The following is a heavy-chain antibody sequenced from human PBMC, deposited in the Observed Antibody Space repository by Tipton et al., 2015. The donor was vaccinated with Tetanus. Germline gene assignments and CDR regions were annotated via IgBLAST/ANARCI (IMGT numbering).Heavy chain of an antibody. CDR3: ARHSSWFDP. Sequence: TLSLTCTVSGGSISSYYWAWIRQPPGRGLEWIGYVHYSGSTNYSPSLRSRVTLSVDTSKNQISLRLTSVASADTAVYYCARHSSWFDPWGQGTLVTVSS. J-gene: IGHJ5*02. D-gene: IGHD2/OR15-2a*01. V-gene: IGHV4-59*08. CDR2: VHYSGST. CDR1: GGSISSYY.